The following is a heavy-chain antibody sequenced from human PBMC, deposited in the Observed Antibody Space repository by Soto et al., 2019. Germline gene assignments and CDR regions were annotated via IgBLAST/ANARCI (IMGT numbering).Heavy chain of an antibody. Sequence: GGSLRLSCAASGFTFSSYAMHWVRQAPGKGLEWVAVISYDGSNKYYADSVKGRFTISRDNSKNTLYLQMNSLRAEDTAVYYCARDRGFLGGPRFLDYYYYAMDVWGQGTMVTVSS. V-gene: IGHV3-30-3*01. J-gene: IGHJ6*02. CDR1: GFTFSSYA. CDR3: ARDRGFLGGPRFLDYYYYAMDV. D-gene: IGHD3-3*01. CDR2: ISYDGSNK.